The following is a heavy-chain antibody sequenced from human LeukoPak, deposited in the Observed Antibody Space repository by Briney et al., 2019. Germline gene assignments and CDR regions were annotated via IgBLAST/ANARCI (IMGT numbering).Heavy chain of an antibody. V-gene: IGHV3-23*01. Sequence: GGSLRLSCAASGFTFSSYAMSWVRQAPGKGLEWVSAISGSGGSTYYADSVKGRFTISRDNSKNTLYPQMNSLRAEDTAVYYCAKVLYPNYYDSSGYYYSFDYWGQGTLVTVSS. D-gene: IGHD3-22*01. CDR1: GFTFSSYA. J-gene: IGHJ4*02. CDR2: ISGSGGST. CDR3: AKVLYPNYYDSSGYYYSFDY.